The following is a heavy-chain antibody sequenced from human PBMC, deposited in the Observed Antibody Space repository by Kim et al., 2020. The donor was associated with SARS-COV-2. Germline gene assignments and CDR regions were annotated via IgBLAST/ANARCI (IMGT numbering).Heavy chain of an antibody. D-gene: IGHD3-16*02. CDR1: GFTFSNYA. J-gene: IGHJ3*01. V-gene: IGHV3-23*01. CDR2: ISGSVVTP. CDR3: SNFLRLLVIPDHAF. Sequence: GGSLRLSCAASGFTFSNYAINWVRQAPGKGLEWVSGISGSVVTPHSSDSVKCLFTISRDNSRSTVDLQMYNLIVDATALYYFSNFLRLLVIPDHAF.